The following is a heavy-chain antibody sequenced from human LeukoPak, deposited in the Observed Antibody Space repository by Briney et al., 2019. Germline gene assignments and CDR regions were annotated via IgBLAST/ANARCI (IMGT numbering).Heavy chain of an antibody. CDR1: GFTFSSYA. V-gene: IGHV3-30-3*01. Sequence: GGSLRLSCAASGFTFSSYAMHWVRQAPGKGLEWVAVISYDGSNKYYADSEKGRFTISRDNSKNTLYLQMNSLRAEDTAVYYCARDRITMVRGVSSYYYGMDVWGQGTTVTVSS. D-gene: IGHD3-10*01. CDR2: ISYDGSNK. J-gene: IGHJ6*02. CDR3: ARDRITMVRGVSSYYYGMDV.